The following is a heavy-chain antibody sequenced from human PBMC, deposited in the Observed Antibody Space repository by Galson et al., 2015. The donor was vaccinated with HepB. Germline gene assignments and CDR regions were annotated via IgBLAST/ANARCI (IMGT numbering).Heavy chain of an antibody. Sequence: CAISGDSVSSNNAAWNWIRQSPSRGLEWLGRTYYRSMRYHDYAPSVKSRVTVNPDTSRNQFSLEVSSVTPDDTAVYFCAREEAGSYCFDNWGQGTLVTVSS. CDR3: AREEAGSYCFDN. CDR1: GDSVSSNNAA. CDR2: TYYRSMRYH. V-gene: IGHV6-1*01. J-gene: IGHJ4*02. D-gene: IGHD2-15*01.